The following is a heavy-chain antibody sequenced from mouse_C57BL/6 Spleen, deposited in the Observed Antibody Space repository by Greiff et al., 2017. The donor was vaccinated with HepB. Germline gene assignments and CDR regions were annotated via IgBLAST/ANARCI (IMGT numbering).Heavy chain of an antibody. J-gene: IGHJ4*01. CDR2: IHPNSGST. V-gene: IGHV1-64*01. Sequence: VQLQESGAELVKPGASVKLSCKASGYTFTSYWMHWVKQRPGQGLEWIGMIHPNSGSTNYNEKFKSKATLTVDKSSSTAYMQLSSLTSEDSAVYYCARNRPTPGIYYGSSYDAMDYWGQGTSVTVSS. D-gene: IGHD1-1*01. CDR3: ARNRPTPGIYYGSSYDAMDY. CDR1: GYTFTSYW.